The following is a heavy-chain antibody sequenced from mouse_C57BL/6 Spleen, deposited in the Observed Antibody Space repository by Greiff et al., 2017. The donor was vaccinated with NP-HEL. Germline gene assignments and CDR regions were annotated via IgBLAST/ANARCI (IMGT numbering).Heavy chain of an antibody. Sequence: EVQLQESGPGLVKPSQSLSLTCSVTGYSITSGYYWNWIRQFPGNKLEWMGYISYDGSNNYNPSLKNRISITRDTSKNQFFLKLNSVTTEDTATYDCARGAQAFYYAMDYWGQGTSVTVSS. V-gene: IGHV3-6*01. CDR3: ARGAQAFYYAMDY. J-gene: IGHJ4*01. CDR1: GYSITSGYY. D-gene: IGHD3-2*02. CDR2: ISYDGSN.